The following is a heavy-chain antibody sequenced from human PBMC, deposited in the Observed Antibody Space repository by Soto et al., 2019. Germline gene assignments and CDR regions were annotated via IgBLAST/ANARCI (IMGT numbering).Heavy chain of an antibody. CDR3: TRARYFDWIPSIPGLDY. Sequence: PSETLSLTCVVNGASFGPFYWGWIRQPQPPGKGLEWIGESNHRGDTSYNPPLNSRVTISMDTPKNQFSLTLNSVTAADTAVYFCTRARYFDWIPSIPGLDYWGPGTLVTVSS. D-gene: IGHD3-9*01. V-gene: IGHV4-34*01. J-gene: IGHJ4*02. CDR1: GASFGPFY. CDR2: SNHRGDT.